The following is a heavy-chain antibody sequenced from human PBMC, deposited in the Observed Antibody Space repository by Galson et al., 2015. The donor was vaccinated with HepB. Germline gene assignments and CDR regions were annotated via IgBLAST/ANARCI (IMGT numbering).Heavy chain of an antibody. J-gene: IGHJ4*02. V-gene: IGHV3-21*01. Sequence: SLRLSCAASGFTFSSYSMNWVRQAPGKGLEWVSSISSSSSYIYYADSVKGRFTISRDNAKNSLYLQMNSLRAEDTAVYYCARDRGYYDSSGYIDYWGQGTLVTVSS. CDR1: GFTFSSYS. CDR2: ISSSSSYI. D-gene: IGHD3-22*01. CDR3: ARDRGYYDSSGYIDY.